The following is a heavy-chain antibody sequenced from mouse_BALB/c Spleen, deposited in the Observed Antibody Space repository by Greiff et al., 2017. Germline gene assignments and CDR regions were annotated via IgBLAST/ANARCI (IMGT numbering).Heavy chain of an antibody. CDR2: ISSGGSYT. CDR3: AREGPFDY. V-gene: IGHV5-6-4*01. J-gene: IGHJ2*01. CDR1: GFTFSSYT. Sequence: EVKLVESGGGLVKPGGSLKLSCAASGFTFSSYTMSWVRQTPEKRLEWVATISSGGSYTYYPDSVKGRFTISRDNAKNTLYLQMSSLKSEDTAMYYCAREGPFDYWGQGTTLTVSS.